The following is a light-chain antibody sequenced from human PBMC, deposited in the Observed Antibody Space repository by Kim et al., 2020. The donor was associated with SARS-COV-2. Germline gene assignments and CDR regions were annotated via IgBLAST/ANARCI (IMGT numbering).Light chain of an antibody. CDR3: QQYNNWPYT. J-gene: IGKJ2*01. CDR1: QIVGSN. Sequence: YVSPGERATLSCRASQIVGSNLAWYQQKPGQAPRLLIYGASTRATGIPARFSGSGSGTEFTLTISSLQSEDFAVYHCQQYNNWPYTFGQGTKLEI. CDR2: GAS. V-gene: IGKV3-15*01.